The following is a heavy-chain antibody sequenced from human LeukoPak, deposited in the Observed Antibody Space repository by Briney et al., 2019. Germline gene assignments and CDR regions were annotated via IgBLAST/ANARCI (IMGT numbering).Heavy chain of an antibody. CDR2: IYYSGST. CDR3: ARATQYSSGSHFDY. CDR1: GGSISSYY. J-gene: IGHJ4*02. Sequence: SETLSLTCTVSGGSISSYYWSWIRQLPGKGLEWIGYIYYSGSTNYNPSLKSRVTISVDTSKNQFSLKLSSVTAADTAMYYCARATQYSSGSHFDYWGQGTLVTVSS. V-gene: IGHV4-59*01. D-gene: IGHD6-19*01.